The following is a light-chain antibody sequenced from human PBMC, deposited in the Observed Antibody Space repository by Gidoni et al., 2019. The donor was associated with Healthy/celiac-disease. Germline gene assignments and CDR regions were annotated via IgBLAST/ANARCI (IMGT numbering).Light chain of an antibody. Sequence: DIGMTQSQDSLAVSLGERATINGKSSQSVLYSSNKKNYLAWYQQQPGQPPKLIIYWASTRESRVPDRFSGSVSATYFTLTISSLQAEVVAVYYCQQYYCTPLTFXGXTKLEIK. V-gene: IGKV4-1*01. CDR1: QSVLYSSNKKNY. CDR3: QQYYCTPLT. J-gene: IGKJ4*01. CDR2: WAS.